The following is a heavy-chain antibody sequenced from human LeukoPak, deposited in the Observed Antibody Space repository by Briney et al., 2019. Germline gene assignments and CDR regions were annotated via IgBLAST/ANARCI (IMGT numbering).Heavy chain of an antibody. Sequence: GRSLRLSCAASGFTFDDYAMHWVRQAPGKGLEWVSGISWNSGSIGYADSVKGRFTISRDNAKNSLYLQMNSLRAEDTALYYCAKGPHDGYSYGFGRFDPWGQGTLVTVSS. D-gene: IGHD5-18*01. V-gene: IGHV3-9*01. CDR1: GFTFDDYA. CDR2: ISWNSGSI. J-gene: IGHJ5*02. CDR3: AKGPHDGYSYGFGRFDP.